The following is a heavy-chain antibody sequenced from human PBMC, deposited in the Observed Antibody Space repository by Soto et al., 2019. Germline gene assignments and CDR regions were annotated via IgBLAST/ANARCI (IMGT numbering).Heavy chain of an antibody. Sequence: PSETLSLTCTVSGGSISSYYWSWIRQPPGKGLEWIGYIYYSGSTNYNPSLKSRVTISVDTSKNQFSLKLSSVTAADTAVYYCARGGYWNNDFDYWGQGPLVTVSS. CDR2: IYYSGST. CDR3: ARGGYWNNDFDY. V-gene: IGHV4-59*08. J-gene: IGHJ4*02. D-gene: IGHD1-1*01. CDR1: GGSISSYY.